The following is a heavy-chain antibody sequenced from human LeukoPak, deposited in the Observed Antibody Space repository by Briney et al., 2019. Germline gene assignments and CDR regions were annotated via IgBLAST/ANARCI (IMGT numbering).Heavy chain of an antibody. CDR1: GGPISSYY. V-gene: IGHV4-59*01. D-gene: IGHD3-3*02. CDR3: ARGSIWFDP. CDR2: IYYSGST. J-gene: IGHJ5*02. Sequence: SETLSLTCTVSGGPISSYYWSWIRQPPGKGLEWIGYIYYSGSTNYNPSLKSRATISVDTSKNQFSLKLISVTAADTAVYYCARGSIWFDPWGQGTLVTVSS.